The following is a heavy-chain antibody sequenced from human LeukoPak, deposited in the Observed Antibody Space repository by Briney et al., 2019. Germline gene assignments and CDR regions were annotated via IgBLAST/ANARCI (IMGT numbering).Heavy chain of an antibody. CDR1: GGSISSYY. D-gene: IGHD6-19*01. CDR3: ARSTGSGWYYFDY. CDR2: IYYSGST. J-gene: IGHJ4*02. V-gene: IGHV4-59*01. Sequence: PSETLSLTCTVSGGSISSYYWSWIRQPPGKGLEWIGYIYYSGSTNYNPSLKSRVTISVDTSKNQFSLKLSSVTAADTAVYYCARSTGSGWYYFDYWGQGTLVTVSS.